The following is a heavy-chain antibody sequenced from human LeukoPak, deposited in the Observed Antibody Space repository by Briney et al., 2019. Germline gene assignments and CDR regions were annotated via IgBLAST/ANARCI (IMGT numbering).Heavy chain of an antibody. Sequence: GESLKISCKGSGYSFTSYWISWVRQMPGKGLEWMGRIDPSDSYTNYSPSFQGHVTISADKSISTAYLQWSSLKASDTAMYYCARLGYSSGASRDNNWLDPWGQGTLVTVSS. J-gene: IGHJ5*02. CDR1: GYSFTSYW. V-gene: IGHV5-10-1*01. CDR2: IDPSDSYT. CDR3: ARLGYSSGASRDNNWLDP. D-gene: IGHD6-19*01.